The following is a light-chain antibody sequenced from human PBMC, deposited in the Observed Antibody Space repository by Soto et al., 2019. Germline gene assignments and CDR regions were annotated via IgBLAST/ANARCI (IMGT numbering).Light chain of an antibody. J-gene: IGKJ4*01. Sequence: DIILTQSPATLSLSPGERATLSCRASQSVTSYLAWYQQKPGQAPRLLMSDISNRATGVPARFSGRGYGTDFNLTISSLEPEDFVVYYCQQRTNWSPPAFGGGTKVEIK. CDR1: QSVTSY. V-gene: IGKV3-11*01. CDR3: QQRTNWSPPA. CDR2: DIS.